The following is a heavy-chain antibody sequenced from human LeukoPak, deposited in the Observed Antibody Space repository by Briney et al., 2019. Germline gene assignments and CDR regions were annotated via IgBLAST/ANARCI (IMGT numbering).Heavy chain of an antibody. Sequence: SETLTLTCTVSGGSISRYYWSWIRQPPGKGLEWIGYISYSGSTKYNPSLMSRVTISVDTSKNQFSLKLSSATAADTAVYYCARLDYYHFDYWGQGTVVTVSS. J-gene: IGHJ4*02. CDR2: ISYSGST. V-gene: IGHV4-59*01. CDR3: ARLDYYHFDY. CDR1: GGSISRYY. D-gene: IGHD3-22*01.